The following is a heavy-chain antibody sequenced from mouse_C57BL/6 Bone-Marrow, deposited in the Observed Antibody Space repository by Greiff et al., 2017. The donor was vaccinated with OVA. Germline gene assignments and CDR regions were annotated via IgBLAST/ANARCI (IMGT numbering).Heavy chain of an antibody. CDR1: GYTFTDHT. CDR2: IYPRDGST. V-gene: IGHV1-78*01. J-gene: IGHJ2*01. D-gene: IGHD1-1*01. CDR3: ARGSLLYFDY. Sequence: VKLQESDAELVKPGASVKISCKVSGYTFTDHTIHWMKQRPEQGLEWIGYIYPRDGSTKYNEKFKGKATLTVDKPSSTAYMQLSSLTSEDSAVYYCARGSLLYFDYWGQGTTLTVSS.